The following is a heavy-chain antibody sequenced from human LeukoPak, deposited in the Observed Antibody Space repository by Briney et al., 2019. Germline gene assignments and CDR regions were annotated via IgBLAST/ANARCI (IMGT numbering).Heavy chain of an antibody. D-gene: IGHD3-10*01. V-gene: IGHV1-18*04. J-gene: IGHJ5*02. CDR2: ISAYNGNT. CDR3: ARDTMVRGVNQYNWFDP. Sequence: ASVKVSCKASGYTFTGYYMHWVRQAPGQGLEWMGWISAYNGNTNYAQKLQGRVTMTTDTSTSTAYMELRSLRSDDTAVYYCARDTMVRGVNQYNWFDPWGQGTLVTVSS. CDR1: GYTFTGYY.